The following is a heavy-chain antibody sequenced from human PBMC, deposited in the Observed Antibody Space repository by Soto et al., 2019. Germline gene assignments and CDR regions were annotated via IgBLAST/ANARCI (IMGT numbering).Heavy chain of an antibody. CDR3: ARPLVDTRDAFDI. V-gene: IGHV1-2*02. CDR1: GYTFTGYY. D-gene: IGHD5-18*01. Sequence: ASVKVSCKASGYTFTGYYMHWVRQAPGQGLEWMGWINPNSGGTNYAQKFQGRVTMTRDTSISTAYMELSRLRSDDTAVYYCARPLVDTRDAFDICGQGTMVTVSS. CDR2: INPNSGGT. J-gene: IGHJ3*02.